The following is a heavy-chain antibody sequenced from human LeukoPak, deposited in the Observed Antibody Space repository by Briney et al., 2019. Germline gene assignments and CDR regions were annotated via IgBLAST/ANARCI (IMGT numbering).Heavy chain of an antibody. CDR3: ARIEPYYYYMDV. V-gene: IGHV2-70*11. Sequence: SGPTLVNPTQPLTLTCTFSGFSLSTSGMCVSWIRQPPGKALEWLARIDWDDDKYYSTSLKTRLTISKDTSKNQVVLTMTNMDPVDTATYYCARIEPYYYYMDVWGKGTTVTVSS. CDR1: GFSLSTSGMC. J-gene: IGHJ6*03. D-gene: IGHD1-14*01. CDR2: IDWDDDK.